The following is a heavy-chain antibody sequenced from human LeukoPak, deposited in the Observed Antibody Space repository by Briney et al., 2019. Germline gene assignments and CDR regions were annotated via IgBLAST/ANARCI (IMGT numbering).Heavy chain of an antibody. Sequence: GSLRLSCAASGFTFSSYAMSWIRQPPGKGLEWIGYIYYSGSTNYNPSLKSRVTISVDTSKNQFSLKLSSVTAADTAVYYCARASSGYYYFDYWGQGTLVTVSS. CDR3: ARASSGYYYFDY. CDR1: GFTFSSYA. CDR2: IYYSGST. J-gene: IGHJ4*02. D-gene: IGHD3-22*01. V-gene: IGHV4-59*01.